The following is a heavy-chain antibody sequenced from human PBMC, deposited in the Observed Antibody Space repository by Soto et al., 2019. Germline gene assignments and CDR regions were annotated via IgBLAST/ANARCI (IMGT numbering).Heavy chain of an antibody. V-gene: IGHV3-23*01. CDR1: GFTLSNYA. CDR2: FSGSGGTT. D-gene: IGHD3-16*01. J-gene: IGHJ4*02. CDR3: AKDHDWGSYYRALDY. Sequence: EVQLLESGGGLVQPGGSLRLSCAVSGFTLSNYAMTWVRQAPGKGLEWVSAFSGSGGTTYYADSVKGRFTISRDNSKNPLYLQMNSRKAEDTAIYYCAKDHDWGSYYRALDYWGQGTQVTVSS.